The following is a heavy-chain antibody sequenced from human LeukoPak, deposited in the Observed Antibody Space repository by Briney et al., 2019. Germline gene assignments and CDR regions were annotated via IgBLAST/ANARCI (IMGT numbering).Heavy chain of an antibody. D-gene: IGHD2-15*01. J-gene: IGHJ4*02. CDR2: INWNGGST. Sequence: GGSLRLSCAASGFTFIDYYMTWIRQAPGKGLEWVSGINWNGGSTGYADSVKGRFTISRDNAKNSLYLQMNSLRAEDTAVYYCARDVGYCSGGSCERDYWGQGTLVTVSS. CDR3: ARDVGYCSGGSCERDY. CDR1: GFTFIDYY. V-gene: IGHV3-20*04.